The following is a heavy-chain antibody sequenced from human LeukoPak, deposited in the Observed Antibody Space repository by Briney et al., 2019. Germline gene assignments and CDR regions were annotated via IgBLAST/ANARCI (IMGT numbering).Heavy chain of an antibody. CDR3: ASGGGSVQGGIDY. D-gene: IGHD3-16*01. V-gene: IGHV3-33*01. J-gene: IGHJ4*02. CDR2: IWYDGSNS. Sequence: PGKSLRLSCAASGFTFRDYGMHWVRQAPGKGLEWVGDIWYDGSNSYYAASVKGRFSISRDSSNNVLFLHMNSLRVEVTAVYYCASGGGSVQGGIDYWGQGTLVTVSS. CDR1: GFTFRDYG.